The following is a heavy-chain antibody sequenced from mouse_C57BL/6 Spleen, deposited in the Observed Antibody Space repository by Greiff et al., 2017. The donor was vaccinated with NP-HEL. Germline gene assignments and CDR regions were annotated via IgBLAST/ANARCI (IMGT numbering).Heavy chain of an antibody. J-gene: IGHJ3*01. D-gene: IGHD2-3*01. CDR1: GFSLTSYG. V-gene: IGHV2-6*01. Sequence: VQRVESGPGLVAPSQCLSITCTVSGFSLTSYGVDWVRQSPGKGLEWLGVIWGVGSTNYNSAHSTRLSISKDNAENQVYIKMISLQTDGKTMYYCASDMIAYWGQGTLVTVSA. CDR2: IWGVGST. CDR3: ASDMIAY.